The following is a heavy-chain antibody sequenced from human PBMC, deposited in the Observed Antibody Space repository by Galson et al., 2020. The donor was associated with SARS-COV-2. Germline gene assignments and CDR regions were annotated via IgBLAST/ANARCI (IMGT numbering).Heavy chain of an antibody. Sequence: SGPTLVKPTETLTLTCTVSGFSLSNARMGVSWIRQPPGKALEWLAHIFSNDEKSYSTSLKSRLTISKDTSKSQVVLTMTNMDPVDTATYYCARIQRGWLQLRNRGPDDYWGQGTLVTVSS. D-gene: IGHD5-12*01. CDR1: GFSLSNARMG. V-gene: IGHV2-26*01. CDR2: IFSNDEK. J-gene: IGHJ4*02. CDR3: ARIQRGWLQLRNRGPDDY.